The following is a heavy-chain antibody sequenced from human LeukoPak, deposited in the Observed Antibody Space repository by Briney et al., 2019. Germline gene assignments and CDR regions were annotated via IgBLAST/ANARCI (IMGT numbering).Heavy chain of an antibody. Sequence: SETLSLTCTVSGGSISSGGYYWSWIRQPPGKGLEWIGYIYYSGSTNYNPSLKSRVTISVDTSKNQFSLKLSSVTAADTAVYYCARLMSHSSGWYLSLPTDAFDIWGQGTMVTVSS. CDR1: GGSISSGGYY. V-gene: IGHV4-61*08. D-gene: IGHD6-19*01. CDR3: ARLMSHSSGWYLSLPTDAFDI. CDR2: IYYSGST. J-gene: IGHJ3*02.